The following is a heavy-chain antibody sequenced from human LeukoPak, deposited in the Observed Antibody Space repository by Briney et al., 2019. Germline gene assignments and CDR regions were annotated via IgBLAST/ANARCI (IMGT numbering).Heavy chain of an antibody. CDR1: GGSFSGYY. CDR3: ARGQGVPAAIRVYNWFDP. D-gene: IGHD2-2*01. Sequence: SETLALTCAVYGGSFSGYYWSWIRQPPGKGLEWIGEINHSGSTNYNPALKSRGTISVGTTNNQLSLKLSSVNAADTAVYYCARGQGVPAAIRVYNWFDPWGQGTLVTVSS. J-gene: IGHJ5*02. CDR2: INHSGST. V-gene: IGHV4-34*01.